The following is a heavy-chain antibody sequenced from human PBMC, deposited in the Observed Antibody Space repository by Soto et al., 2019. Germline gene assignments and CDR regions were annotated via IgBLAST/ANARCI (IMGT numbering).Heavy chain of an antibody. J-gene: IGHJ4*02. CDR2: ISGSGGST. Sequence: GGSLRLSCAASGFTFSSYAMSWVRQAPGKGLEWVSAISGSGGSTYYADPVKGRFTISRDNSKNTLYLQMNSLRAEDTAVYYCAKDNTAPVVAATPWFFDYWGQGTLVTVSS. D-gene: IGHD2-15*01. CDR1: GFTFSSYA. CDR3: AKDNTAPVVAATPWFFDY. V-gene: IGHV3-23*01.